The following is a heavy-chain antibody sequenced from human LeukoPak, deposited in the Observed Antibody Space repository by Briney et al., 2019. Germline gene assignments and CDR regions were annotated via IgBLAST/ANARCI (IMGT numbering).Heavy chain of an antibody. J-gene: IGHJ4*02. V-gene: IGHV3-21*01. D-gene: IGHD6-19*01. CDR1: GFTFSSYS. Sequence: GGSLRLSCAASGFTFSSYSMNWVRQAPGKGLEWVSSISSSSSYIYYADSVKGRFTISRDNAKNSLYLQMNSLGAEDTAVYYCARDSGWYFIDYWGQGTLVTVSS. CDR2: ISSSSSYI. CDR3: ARDSGWYFIDY.